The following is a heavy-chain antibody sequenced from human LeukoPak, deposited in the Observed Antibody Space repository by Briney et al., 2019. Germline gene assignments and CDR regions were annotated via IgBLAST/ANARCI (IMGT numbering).Heavy chain of an antibody. CDR3: ARGKSGYDYRFDH. J-gene: IGHJ4*02. CDR1: GFTFTTYN. Sequence: GGSLRLSCAASGFTFTTYNMNWVRQAPGKAMEWVSSITSSGTYIFYADSVRGRFTISRDNAKNSLYLQINSLRAEDTAVYYCARGKSGYDYRFDHWGQGTLVTVSS. D-gene: IGHD5-12*01. CDR2: ITSSGTYI. V-gene: IGHV3-21*01.